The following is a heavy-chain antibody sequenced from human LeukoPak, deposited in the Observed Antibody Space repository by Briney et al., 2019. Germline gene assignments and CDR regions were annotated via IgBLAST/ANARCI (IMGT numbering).Heavy chain of an antibody. D-gene: IGHD4-17*01. CDR3: ARDVSDGDYGYFDY. J-gene: IGHJ4*02. CDR1: GFTLSRNY. CDR2: IYSGGST. V-gene: IGHV3-53*01. Sequence: PGGSLRLSCAASGFTLSRNYMSWVRQSPGKGLEWVSVIYSGGSTYYADSVKGRFTISRDNSKNTLYLQMNSLRAEDTAVYYCARDVSDGDYGYFDYWGQGTLVTVSS.